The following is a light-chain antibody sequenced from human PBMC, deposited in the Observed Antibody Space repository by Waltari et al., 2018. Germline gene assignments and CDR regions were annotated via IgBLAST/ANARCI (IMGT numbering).Light chain of an antibody. CDR1: QTILDNADKSNY. J-gene: IGKJ1*01. V-gene: IGKV4-1*01. Sequence: DFVMTQSPDSLAVSLGERATINCRSSQTILDNADKSNYLAWYQHKPGQPPKLLISWASARESGVPDRFTGSGSGTDFILTISSLQAEDVAMYYCQQYYSTPRTFGQGTKVEVK. CDR3: QQYYSTPRT. CDR2: WAS.